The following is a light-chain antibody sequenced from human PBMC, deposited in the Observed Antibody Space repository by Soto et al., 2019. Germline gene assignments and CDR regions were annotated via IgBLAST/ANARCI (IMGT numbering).Light chain of an antibody. V-gene: IGKV1-5*03. J-gene: IGKJ2*01. CDR3: QHYNSYPYT. CDR2: KAS. Sequence: DIQMTQSPSTLSASVGDRVSITCRASQSISSWLAWYQQKPGNAPKVLIYKASSLESGFPSRFSASRSGTEFTVTISTLQTDDLATYYCQHYNSYPYTFGQGTKLEIK. CDR1: QSISSW.